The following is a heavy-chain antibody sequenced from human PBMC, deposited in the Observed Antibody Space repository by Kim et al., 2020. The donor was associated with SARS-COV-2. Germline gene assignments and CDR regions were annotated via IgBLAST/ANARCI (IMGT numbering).Heavy chain of an antibody. J-gene: IGHJ4*02. D-gene: IGHD5-12*01. CDR3: AKVSGYDLEIDY. V-gene: IGHV3-23*01. Sequence: YADSLEGRFTISRDHSKNALYLQMNGLRAEDTAVYYCAKVSGYDLEIDYWGQGTLVTVSS.